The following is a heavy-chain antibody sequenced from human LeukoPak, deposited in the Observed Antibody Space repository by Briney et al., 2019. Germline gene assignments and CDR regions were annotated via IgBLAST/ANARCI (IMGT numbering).Heavy chain of an antibody. Sequence: GGSLRLSCVASGFTFSHYSMNWVRQAPGKGLEWVSSIRFTGSYIYYADSVKGRFTISRDNAKNSLYLQMNSLRDEDTAVYYCARAPVGLKADAFDVWGQGTMVTVSS. CDR1: GFTFSHYS. V-gene: IGHV3-21*01. D-gene: IGHD1-26*01. CDR3: ARAPVGLKADAFDV. CDR2: IRFTGSYI. J-gene: IGHJ3*01.